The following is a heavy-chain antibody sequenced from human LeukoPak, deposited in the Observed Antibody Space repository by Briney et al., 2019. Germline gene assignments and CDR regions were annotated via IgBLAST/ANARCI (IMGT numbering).Heavy chain of an antibody. CDR1: GGSISSSTYC. Sequence: SETLSLTCTVSGGSISSSTYCWGWIRQPPGKGLEWIGSITYSGNTYYNPSLQSRVTISVDTSKDQFSLKLISVTAADTAVYYCARDLDYYDSTWFDPWGQGTVVTVSS. J-gene: IGHJ5*02. D-gene: IGHD3-22*01. CDR2: ITYSGNT. CDR3: ARDLDYYDSTWFDP. V-gene: IGHV4-39*07.